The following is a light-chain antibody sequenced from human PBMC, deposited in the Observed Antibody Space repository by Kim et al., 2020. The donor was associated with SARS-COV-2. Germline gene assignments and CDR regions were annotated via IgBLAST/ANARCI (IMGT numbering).Light chain of an antibody. CDR3: TSRDSSGNHWV. V-gene: IGLV3-19*01. J-gene: IGLJ3*02. Sequence: SSELTQDPAVSVALGQTVRITCQGDSLRSYYASWYQQKPGQAPVLVIYGKNNRPPGIPDRFPGPSSGNTASLTITAAQAEDEAYHYFTSRDSSGNHWVFG. CDR1: SLRSYY. CDR2: GKN.